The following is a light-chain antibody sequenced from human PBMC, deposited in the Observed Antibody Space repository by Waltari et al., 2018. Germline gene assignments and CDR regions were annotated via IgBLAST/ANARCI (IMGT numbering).Light chain of an antibody. CDR2: GNS. CDR1: SPNIGAGFD. V-gene: IGLV1-40*01. Sequence: QSVLTQPPSVSGAPGQRVTISCTGSSPNIGAGFDVHWYQQLPGTAPKLLIYGNSNRPSGVPDRFSGSKSGASASLAFTGLQAEDEAVYYCQSYDSSLSGWVFGGGTKLTVL. J-gene: IGLJ2*01. CDR3: QSYDSSLSGWV.